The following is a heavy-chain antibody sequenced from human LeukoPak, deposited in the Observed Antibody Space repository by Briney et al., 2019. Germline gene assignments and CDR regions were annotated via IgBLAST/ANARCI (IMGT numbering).Heavy chain of an antibody. Sequence: GGSLRLSCTASGFTFCDYAMSWVRQAPGKGLEWVGFIRSKAYGGTTEYAASVKGRFTISRDDSKSIAYLQMNSLKTEDTAVCYCTSQGSHLGYCSSTSCYFFYWGQGTLVTVSS. D-gene: IGHD2-2*01. CDR1: GFTFCDYA. CDR3: TSQGSHLGYCSSTSCYFFY. J-gene: IGHJ4*02. V-gene: IGHV3-49*04. CDR2: IRSKAYGGTT.